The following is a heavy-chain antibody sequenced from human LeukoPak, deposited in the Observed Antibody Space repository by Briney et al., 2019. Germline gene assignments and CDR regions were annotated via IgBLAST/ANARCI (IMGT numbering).Heavy chain of an antibody. CDR1: GGSISSGAYY. V-gene: IGHV4-30-4*01. D-gene: IGHD6-13*01. CDR2: IYYTGSS. CDR3: ARGDSSSWSFKI. J-gene: IGHJ4*02. Sequence: PSSTLSLTCTFSGGSISSGAYYWSWIRQPPGKGLEWIGHIYYTGSSYYNPSLKSRVTISVDTSKSQFSLKLSSVTAADTAVYYCARGDSSSWSFKIWGQGTLVTVSS.